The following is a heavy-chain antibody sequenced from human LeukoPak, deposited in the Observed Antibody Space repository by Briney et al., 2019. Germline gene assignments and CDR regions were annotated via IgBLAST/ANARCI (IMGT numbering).Heavy chain of an antibody. D-gene: IGHD5/OR15-5a*01. Sequence: SETLSLTCAVYGGSFSGYYWGWIRQPPGKGLEWIGVISYSGTTYYNPSLKSRLTMSVDTSKNQFSLNLSSVTAADTAVYYCWAIVSATKLDYWGQGTLVTVSS. CDR3: WAIVSATKLDY. J-gene: IGHJ4*02. CDR2: ISYSGTT. V-gene: IGHV4-34*01. CDR1: GGSFSGYY.